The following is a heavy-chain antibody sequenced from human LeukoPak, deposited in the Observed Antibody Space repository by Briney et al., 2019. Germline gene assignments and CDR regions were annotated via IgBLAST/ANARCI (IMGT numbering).Heavy chain of an antibody. J-gene: IGHJ6*03. D-gene: IGHD3-3*01. Sequence: SETLSLTXTVSGYSIGSGYYWGWIRKPPGKGLERIGSIYHSGSTYYNPSLKSRVTISVDTSKNQFSLKLSSVTAADTAVYYCARGRWRRHSYYYYMDVWGKGTTVTVSS. CDR2: IYHSGST. CDR1: GYSIGSGYY. CDR3: ARGRWRRHSYYYYMDV. V-gene: IGHV4-38-2*02.